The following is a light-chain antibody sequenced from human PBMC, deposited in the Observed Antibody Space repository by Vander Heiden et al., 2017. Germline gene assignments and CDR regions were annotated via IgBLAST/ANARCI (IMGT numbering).Light chain of an antibody. CDR1: QGISRY. CDR3: QQLNSYPSFT. J-gene: IGKJ3*01. V-gene: IGKV1-9*01. CDR2: AAS. Sequence: DIQLTQSPSFLSASVRDRVTITCRASQGISRYLAWYQQKPGKAPKLLIYAASTLQSGVRSRFSGSGSGTEFTLTISSLQPEDFATYYCQQLNSYPSFTFGHGTKVDIK.